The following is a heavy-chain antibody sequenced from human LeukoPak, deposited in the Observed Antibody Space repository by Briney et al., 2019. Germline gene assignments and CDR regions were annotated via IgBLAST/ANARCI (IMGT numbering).Heavy chain of an antibody. D-gene: IGHD2-2*01. CDR3: ARLMGCSSTSCNNWFDP. V-gene: IGHV5-51*01. CDR2: IYPGESDI. CDR1: GYSFTSYW. J-gene: IGHJ5*02. Sequence: GESLKISCKGFGYSFTSYWIGWVRQMPGKGLEWVGLIYPGESDIRYSPSFQGQVTISADKSISTAYLQWSSLKASDTAMYYCARLMGCSSTSCNNWFDPWGQGTLVTVSS.